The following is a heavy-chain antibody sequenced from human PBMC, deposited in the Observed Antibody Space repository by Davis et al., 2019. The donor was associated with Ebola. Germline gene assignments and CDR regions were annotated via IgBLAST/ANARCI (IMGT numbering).Heavy chain of an antibody. V-gene: IGHV3-11*01. Sequence: GESLKISCAASGFTFSDYYMSWIRQAPGKGLEWVSYISSSGSTIYYADSVKGRFTISRDNAKNSLYLQMNSLRAEDTAVYYCARVYRSPVTLPLYYYGMDVWGQGTTVTVSS. J-gene: IGHJ6*02. D-gene: IGHD4-17*01. CDR2: ISSSGSTI. CDR3: ARVYRSPVTLPLYYYGMDV. CDR1: GFTFSDYY.